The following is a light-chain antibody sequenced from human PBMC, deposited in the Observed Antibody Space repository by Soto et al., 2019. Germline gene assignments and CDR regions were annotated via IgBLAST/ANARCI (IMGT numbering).Light chain of an antibody. J-gene: IGKJ1*01. CDR3: QQYNNWWT. V-gene: IGKV3-15*01. CDR2: GAS. Sequence: EIVMTQSPATLFVSPGERATLSCRASQSVNNYLAWFQQKPGQAPRLLIYGASTRATGIPARFSGSGSGTEFTLTISSLQSEDFAVYYCQQYNNWWTFGQGTKVDIK. CDR1: QSVNNY.